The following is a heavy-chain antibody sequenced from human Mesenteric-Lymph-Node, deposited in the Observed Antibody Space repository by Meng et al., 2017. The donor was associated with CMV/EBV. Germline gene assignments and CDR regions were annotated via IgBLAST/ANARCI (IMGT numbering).Heavy chain of an antibody. D-gene: IGHD3-3*01. CDR3: AAEVTTYYDFWSGYWGYYYYGMDA. CDR2: IVVGSGNT. V-gene: IGHV1-58*01. J-gene: IGHJ6*02. CDR1: GFTFTSSA. Sequence: SVKVSCKASGFTFTSSAVQWVRQARGQRLEWIGWIVVGSGNTNYAQKFQERVTITRDMSTSTAYMELSSLRSEDTAVYYCAAEVTTYYDFWSGYWGYYYYGMDAWGQGTTVTVSS.